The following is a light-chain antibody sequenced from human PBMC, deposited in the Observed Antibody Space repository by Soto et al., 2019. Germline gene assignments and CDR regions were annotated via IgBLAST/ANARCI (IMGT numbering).Light chain of an antibody. J-gene: IGLJ2*01. CDR1: SSDVGGYNS. CDR3: SSYTTTSTLV. CDR2: DVS. V-gene: IGLV2-14*01. Sequence: QSALTQPASVSGSPGQSITISGTGTSSDVGGYNSGSWYQQHPGKAPQLMIYDVSNRPSGVSDRFSGSKSGNTASLTISGLQPEHEADYYCSSYTTTSTLVFGGGTKLTVL.